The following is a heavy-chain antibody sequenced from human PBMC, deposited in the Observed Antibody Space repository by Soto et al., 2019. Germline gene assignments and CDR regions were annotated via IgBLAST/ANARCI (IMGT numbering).Heavy chain of an antibody. J-gene: IGHJ4*02. CDR3: ARVLSGFNDHHFDY. CDR2: IYSSGSA. D-gene: IGHD2-8*01. V-gene: IGHV4-59*01. Sequence: QVQLQESGPGLVKPSETLSLTCTVSGGSINVYYWSWIRQPPGKGLEWLGYIYSSGSANYNPSLKNRITMSVDTSKNQFSLNLNSVTAADTAVYYCARVLSGFNDHHFDYWGQGTLVTVSS. CDR1: GGSINVYY.